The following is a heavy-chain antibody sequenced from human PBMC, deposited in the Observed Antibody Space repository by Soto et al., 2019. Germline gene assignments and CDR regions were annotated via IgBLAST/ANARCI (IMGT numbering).Heavy chain of an antibody. CDR2: IYYRGNT. D-gene: IGHD1-1*01. CDR1: GGSVSSGDYY. CDR3: AGELDSQCLFDY. Sequence: SETLSLTCTVSGGSVSSGDYYWSWIRQTPGKGLEWIGYIYYRGNTKYNPSLKGRATLSLDMSKSQFSLNLTSVTAADTAVYYCAGELDSQCLFDYWGRGTLVTVSS. J-gene: IGHJ4*02. V-gene: IGHV4-61*08.